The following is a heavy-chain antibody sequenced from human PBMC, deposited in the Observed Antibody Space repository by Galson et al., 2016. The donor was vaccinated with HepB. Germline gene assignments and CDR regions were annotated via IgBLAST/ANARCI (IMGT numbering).Heavy chain of an antibody. J-gene: IGHJ6*02. CDR2: INNDGSST. CDR3: ARGPRYQVHYAMAA. V-gene: IGHV3-74*01. CDR1: GFTFTQCW. D-gene: IGHD2-2*01. Sequence: SLRLSCAASGFTFTQCWMHWVRLVPGKGLAWVGRINNDGSSTNYADSAKGRFTITRDNVENTVYLQMNSLTVEDTAIYFCARGPRYQVHYAMAAWGRGTTVTVS.